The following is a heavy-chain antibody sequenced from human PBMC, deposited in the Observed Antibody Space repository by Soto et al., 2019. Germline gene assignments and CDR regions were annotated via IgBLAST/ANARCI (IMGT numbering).Heavy chain of an antibody. Sequence: SQTLTLTCTVSDRPNSSGASYCSGIGQLPGKGLERIGYLYYSVRSYYNPSLKRRGTLSVDQSKNQYSQKLSSVTAADTLVYYCARDEIGRKNAFDYWGQGTLVTVSS. CDR1: DRPNSSGASY. CDR3: ARDEIGRKNAFDY. J-gene: IGHJ4*02. CDR2: LYYSVRS. V-gene: IGHV4-30-4*01. D-gene: IGHD2-21*01.